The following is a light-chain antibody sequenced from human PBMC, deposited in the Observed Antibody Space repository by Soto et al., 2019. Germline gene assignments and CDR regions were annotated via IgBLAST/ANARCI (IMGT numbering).Light chain of an antibody. J-gene: IGKJ1*01. CDR2: GAS. CDR1: QSISSTY. CDR3: QQYDSPPRT. V-gene: IGKV3-20*01. Sequence: EIVFTQSPGTLSLSPGKRVTLSCRASQSISSTYLAWYQQKPGQAPRLLIYGASSRATGIPDRLSGSGAGTDFSLTISRLEPEDFAVYYCQQYDSPPRTFGQGTKVEVQ.